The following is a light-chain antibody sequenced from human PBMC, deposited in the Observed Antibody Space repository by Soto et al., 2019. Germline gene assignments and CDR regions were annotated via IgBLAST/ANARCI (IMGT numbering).Light chain of an antibody. CDR1: SSDVGGYNY. V-gene: IGLV2-14*03. CDR3: SSYATSTTVL. Sequence: QAVVTQPASVSGSPGQSITISCTGTSSDVGGYNYVSWYQQHPGRAPQLMSYDVSHRPSGVSNRFSGSRSGNTASLTISGLQAEDEADYYCSSYATSTTVLFCGGTKLTVL. J-gene: IGLJ2*01. CDR2: DVS.